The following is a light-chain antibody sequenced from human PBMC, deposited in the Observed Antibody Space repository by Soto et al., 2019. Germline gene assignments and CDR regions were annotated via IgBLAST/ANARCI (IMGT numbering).Light chain of an antibody. CDR1: QSVNNNY. Sequence: EIALTQSPGTLSLSPGARAPLSCRARQSVNNNYLAWSQQNPGQAPRLLIFGASRRATGIPDRFIGSGSGTEFILTISRLEPDDFAIYHCHQHGGSPETFGQGTKVDIK. V-gene: IGKV3-20*01. J-gene: IGKJ1*01. CDR2: GAS. CDR3: HQHGGSPET.